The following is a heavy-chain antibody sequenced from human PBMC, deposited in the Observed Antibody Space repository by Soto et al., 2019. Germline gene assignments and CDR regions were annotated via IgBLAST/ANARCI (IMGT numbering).Heavy chain of an antibody. J-gene: IGHJ4*02. CDR3: ARDGVGTTTYFGYFDY. Sequence: QVQLVESGGGGVQPGRSLRLSCAASGFTFSGYGMHWVRQAPGKVLEWVAFTRHDGSNNYYAVSVRGRFTISRDNSNKLLYLPMNRLRAEDTAVYYCARDGVGTTTYFGYFDYWGQGTLVTVSS. D-gene: IGHD1-26*01. CDR1: GFTFSGYG. V-gene: IGHV3-33*01. CDR2: TRHDGSNN.